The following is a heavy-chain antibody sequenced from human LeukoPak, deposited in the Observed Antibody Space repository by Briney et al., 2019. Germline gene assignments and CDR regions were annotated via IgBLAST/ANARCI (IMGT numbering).Heavy chain of an antibody. D-gene: IGHD6-19*01. CDR3: AKGRSVAAPFY. J-gene: IGHJ4*02. CDR1: GFTFSSYA. Sequence: GGSLRLSCAASGFTFSSYAMHWVRQAPGKGLEWVAVISYDGSNKYYADSVKGRFTISRDNSKNTLYLQMNSLRAEDTAVYYCAKGRSVAAPFYWGQGTLVTVSS. CDR2: ISYDGSNK. V-gene: IGHV3-30-3*01.